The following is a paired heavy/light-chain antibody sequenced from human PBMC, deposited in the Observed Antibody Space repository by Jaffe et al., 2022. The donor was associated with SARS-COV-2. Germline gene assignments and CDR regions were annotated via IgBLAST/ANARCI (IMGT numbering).Heavy chain of an antibody. CDR1: GFTFSSYA. CDR3: ASPAAAEREDYYYYGMDV. D-gene: IGHD6-13*01. Sequence: QVQLVESGGGVVQPGRSLRLSCAASGFTFSSYAMHWVRQAPGKGLEWVAVISYDGSNKYYADSVKGRFTISRDNSKNTLYLQMNSLRAEDTAVYYCASPAAAEREDYYYYGMDVWGQGTTVTVSS. V-gene: IGHV3-30-3*01. J-gene: IGHJ6*02. CDR2: ISYDGSNK.
Light chain of an antibody. CDR2: EVS. V-gene: IGLV2-23*02. J-gene: IGLJ2*01. CDR3: CSYAGSSTSYVV. Sequence: QSALTQPASVSGSPGQSITISCTGTSSDVGSYNLVSWYQQHPGKAPKLMIYEVSKRPSGVSNRFSGSKSGNTASLTISGLQAEDEADYYCCSYAGSSTSYVVFGGGTKLTVL. CDR1: SSDVGSYNL.